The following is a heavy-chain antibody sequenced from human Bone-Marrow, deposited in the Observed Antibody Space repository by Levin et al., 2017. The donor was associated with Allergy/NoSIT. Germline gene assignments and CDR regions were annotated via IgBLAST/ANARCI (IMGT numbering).Heavy chain of an antibody. CDR2: LSSSGDTI. CDR3: ARDRGAIKVPAYFFDL. J-gene: IGHJ4*02. CDR1: GFSFNDYF. D-gene: IGHD3-10*01. V-gene: IGHV3-11*01. Sequence: GESLKISCEGSGFSFNDYFMAWIRQVPGKGLEWISYLSSSGDTIFYADSVKGRFTISRDNGKKSLYLQMNSLRAEDTAVYYCARDRGAIKVPAYFFDLWGQGTRVTVSS.